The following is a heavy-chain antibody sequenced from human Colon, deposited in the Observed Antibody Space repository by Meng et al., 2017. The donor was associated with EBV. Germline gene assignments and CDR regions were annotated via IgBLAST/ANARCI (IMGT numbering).Heavy chain of an antibody. CDR2: IYYSGST. CDR1: GGCVSSGGYY. J-gene: IGHJ4*01. Sequence: EHLQESGRGLVKPPQTLSLTCTVSGGCVSSGGYYWTWIRQHPGKGLEWFGHIYYSGSTFYNPSLKRRVIISIDTSKNQFSLNLRSVTAADTAVYYCARVSSGWDYFNYWGQGTLVTVSS. CDR3: ARVSSGWDYFNY. V-gene: IGHV4-31*03. D-gene: IGHD6-19*01.